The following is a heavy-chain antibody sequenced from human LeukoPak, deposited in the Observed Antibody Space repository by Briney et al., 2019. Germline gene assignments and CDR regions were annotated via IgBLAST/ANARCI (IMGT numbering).Heavy chain of an antibody. Sequence: GRSLRLSCAASGFTFSSYGMHWVRQAPGKGLEWVAVISYDGSHKYYADSVKGRFSISRDNSKSTLYLQMNSLRADDTAVYYCAKGARGDTVTSIVGLNWFDPWGQGTLVTVSS. D-gene: IGHD4-17*01. CDR1: GFTFSSYG. J-gene: IGHJ5*02. CDR3: AKGARGDTVTSIVGLNWFDP. CDR2: ISYDGSHK. V-gene: IGHV3-30*18.